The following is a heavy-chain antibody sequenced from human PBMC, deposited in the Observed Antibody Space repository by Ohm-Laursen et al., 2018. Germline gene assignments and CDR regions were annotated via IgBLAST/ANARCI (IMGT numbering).Heavy chain of an antibody. V-gene: IGHV3-11*01. Sequence: SLRLSCSASGFTFSDYYMSWIRQAPGKGLEWISYISSSGSIMYYADSVKGRFTISRDNAKNSLYLQINSLRAEDTAVYYCARDRANGGSHHDYWGQGTLVTVSS. D-gene: IGHD1-26*01. CDR1: GFTFSDYY. CDR2: ISSSGSIM. J-gene: IGHJ4*02. CDR3: ARDRANGGSHHDY.